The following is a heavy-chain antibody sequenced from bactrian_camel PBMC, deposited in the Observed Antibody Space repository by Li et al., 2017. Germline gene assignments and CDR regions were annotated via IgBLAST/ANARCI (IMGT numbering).Heavy chain of an antibody. V-gene: IGHV3S40*01. Sequence: EVQLVESGGGSVQAGGSLTLSCTSTSYSGNCMAWFRQAPGKEREGVASLHTDDGRTWYADSVKGRFIISQDNANHTVTLQMSSLKPEDTAVYYCASTAAACANPMVVPERYRYWARGPRSPSP. D-gene: IGHD7*01. CDR1: SYSGNC. CDR2: LHTDDGRT. J-gene: IGHJ4*01.